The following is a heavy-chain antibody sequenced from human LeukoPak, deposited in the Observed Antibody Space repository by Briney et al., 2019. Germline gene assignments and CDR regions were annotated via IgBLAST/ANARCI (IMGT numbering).Heavy chain of an antibody. J-gene: IGHJ4*02. Sequence: GGSLRLSCAASGFTFSSYNMNWVRQAPGRGLEWVSYISSSSSTIYYADSVKGRFTISRDNAKNSLYLQMNSLRADDTAIYYCAMWGSLDYWGQGILVTVSS. CDR3: AMWGSLDY. CDR1: GFTFSSYN. V-gene: IGHV3-48*04. CDR2: ISSSSSTI. D-gene: IGHD7-27*01.